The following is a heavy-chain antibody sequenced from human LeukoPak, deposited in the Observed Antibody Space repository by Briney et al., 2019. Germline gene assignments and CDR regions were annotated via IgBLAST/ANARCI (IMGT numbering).Heavy chain of an antibody. CDR2: RHYRGTT. Sequence: SETLSLTCTVSGASISSYYWSWIRQPPGKGLEWIASRHYRGTTNYNPSLESRVTISVDTSKNQFSLKLSSVTAADTAVYYCATRDRASNWYFDLWGRGTLVTVSS. D-gene: IGHD5-24*01. CDR3: ATRDRASNWYFDL. V-gene: IGHV4-59*01. CDR1: GASISSYY. J-gene: IGHJ2*01.